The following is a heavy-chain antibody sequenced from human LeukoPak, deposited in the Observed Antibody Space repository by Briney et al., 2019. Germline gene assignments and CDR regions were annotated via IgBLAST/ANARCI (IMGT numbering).Heavy chain of an antibody. CDR3: ARGSRGSYDIVWNAYFDY. J-gene: IGHJ4*02. CDR1: DGSITNYD. CDR2: VPYSGTT. Sequence: SETLSLTCTVSDGSITNYDWSWVRQPPGKGLEFIGHVPYSGTTNYNPSLRSRVTISTDTSKQHFFLKLKSVTAADTAVYYCARGSRGSYDIVWNAYFDYWGQGTLVTASS. V-gene: IGHV4-59*01. D-gene: IGHD1-26*01.